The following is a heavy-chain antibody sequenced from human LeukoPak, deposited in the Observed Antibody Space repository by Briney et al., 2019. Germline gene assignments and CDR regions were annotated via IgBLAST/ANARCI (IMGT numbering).Heavy chain of an antibody. CDR3: ARGPGITIFGVVPFDP. Sequence: AGGSLRLSCAASGFTFSAYAMTWVRQAPGKGLEWVSGISGSGGSTYYADSVKGRFTISRDNAKNSLYLQMNSLRDEDTAVYYCARGPGITIFGVVPFDPWGQGTLVTVSS. J-gene: IGHJ5*02. CDR1: GFTFSAYA. V-gene: IGHV3-23*01. CDR2: ISGSGGST. D-gene: IGHD3-3*01.